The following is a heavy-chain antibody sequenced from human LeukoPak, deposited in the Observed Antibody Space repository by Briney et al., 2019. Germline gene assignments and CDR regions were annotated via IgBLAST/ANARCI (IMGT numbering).Heavy chain of an antibody. V-gene: IGHV1-18*01. CDR2: SRVYTGAT. CDR1: GYTFTTYP. Sequence: ASVKVSCKASGYTFTTYPIIWVRQAPGQGLEWMGWSRVYTGATNYAQKLQGRVTMTTDTSTSTAYMELGSLTSDDTAVYYCARVVGATLAWFDLWGQGTLVTVSS. CDR3: ARVVGATLAWFDL. D-gene: IGHD1-26*01. J-gene: IGHJ5*02.